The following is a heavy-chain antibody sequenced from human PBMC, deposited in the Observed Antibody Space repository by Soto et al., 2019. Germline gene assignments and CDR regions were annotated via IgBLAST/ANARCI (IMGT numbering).Heavy chain of an antibody. CDR2: TSAYNGNT. CDR3: ARDSCSSTSCYISDY. CDR1: GYTFTSYG. V-gene: IGHV1-18*01. Sequence: ASVKVSCKASGYTFTSYGISWVRQAPGQGLEWMGWTSAYNGNTNYAQKLQGRVTMTTDTSTSTVYMELRSLRSDDTAVYYCARDSCSSTSCYISDYWGQGTLVTVSS. J-gene: IGHJ4*02. D-gene: IGHD2-2*02.